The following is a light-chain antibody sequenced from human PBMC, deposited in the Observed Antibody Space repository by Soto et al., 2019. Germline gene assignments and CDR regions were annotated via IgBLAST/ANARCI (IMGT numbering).Light chain of an antibody. J-gene: IGKJ4*01. Sequence: DIVMTQSPDSLALSXGERATINCKSSQSVLYSSNNXXHLALYNKKQGQPPKLVISWAPTRESGVPDRFSGNGSGTDFTLTISSLQAEDVAVYYCYHYFITPLTFGGATKVDI. V-gene: IGKV4-1*01. CDR2: WAP. CDR1: QSVLYSSNNXXH. CDR3: YHYFITPLT.